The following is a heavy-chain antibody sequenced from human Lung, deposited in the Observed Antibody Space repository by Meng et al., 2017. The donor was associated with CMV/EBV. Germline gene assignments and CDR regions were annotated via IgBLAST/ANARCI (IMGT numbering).Heavy chain of an antibody. CDR2: IYSGDDST. Sequence: GESXKISCAASGFTFSTFAMSWVRQAPGKGLQWVSVIYSGDDSTYYADSVKGRFTISRDNSKNMLYLQMNSLRAEDSAVYFCAKGKWGGYYYYYGMDVWGRWNTVPSAS. J-gene: IGHJ6*01. V-gene: IGHV3-23*03. CDR1: GFTFSTFA. D-gene: IGHD1-26*01. CDR3: AKGKWGGYYYYYGMDV.